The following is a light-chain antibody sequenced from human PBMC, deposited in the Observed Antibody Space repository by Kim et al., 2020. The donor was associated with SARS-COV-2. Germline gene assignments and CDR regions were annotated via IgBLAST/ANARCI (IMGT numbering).Light chain of an antibody. V-gene: IGKV4-1*01. Sequence: ATINCKSSQSLLNVAENKNCLAWYQQKPGQPPKVLFYWASNRESGVPDRFSASGSGTDFTLTISSLQTEDVAVYYCQQYYVTPLTFGGGTKVDIK. CDR2: WAS. J-gene: IGKJ4*01. CDR1: QSLLNVAENKNC. CDR3: QQYYVTPLT.